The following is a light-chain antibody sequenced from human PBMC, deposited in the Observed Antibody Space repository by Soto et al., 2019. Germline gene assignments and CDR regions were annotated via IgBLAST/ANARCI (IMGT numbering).Light chain of an antibody. Sequence: EIVLTQSPATLSLSPGERATLSCRASQSVSSSLAWYQQKPGQAPRLLIYDASNRATGIPARFSCSGSGTEFTLTISSLEPEDFAVYYCQQRSNWPRTFGQGTKLEIK. V-gene: IGKV3-11*01. CDR2: DAS. J-gene: IGKJ2*01. CDR1: QSVSSS. CDR3: QQRSNWPRT.